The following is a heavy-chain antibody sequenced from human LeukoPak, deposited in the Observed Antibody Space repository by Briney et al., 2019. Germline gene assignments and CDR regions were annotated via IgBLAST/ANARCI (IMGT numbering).Heavy chain of an antibody. CDR3: AKDLVGATLPDY. Sequence: GGSLRLSCAASGFTFSDYYMSWIRQAPGKGLEWVSYISSSGSTIYYADSVKGRFTISRDNSKNTLYLQMNSLRAEDTAVYYCAKDLVGATLPDYWGQGTLVTVSS. D-gene: IGHD1-26*01. CDR2: ISSSGSTI. J-gene: IGHJ4*02. CDR1: GFTFSDYY. V-gene: IGHV3-11*01.